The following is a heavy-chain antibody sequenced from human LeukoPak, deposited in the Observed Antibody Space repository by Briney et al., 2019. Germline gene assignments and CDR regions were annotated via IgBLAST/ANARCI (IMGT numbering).Heavy chain of an antibody. CDR1: GGTFSSYA. Sequence: GASVKVSCKASGGTFSSYAISWVRQAPGQGLEWMGGIIPIFGTANYAQKFQSRVTITADESTSTAYMELSSLRSEDTAVYYCARENVVVPAAKRLGWFDPWGQGTLVTVSS. CDR2: IIPIFGTA. J-gene: IGHJ5*02. V-gene: IGHV1-69*13. CDR3: ARENVVVPAAKRLGWFDP. D-gene: IGHD2-2*01.